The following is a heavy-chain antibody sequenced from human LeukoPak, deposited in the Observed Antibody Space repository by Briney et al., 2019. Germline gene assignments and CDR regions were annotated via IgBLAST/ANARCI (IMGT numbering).Heavy chain of an antibody. CDR1: GSTFSSYD. Sequence: GASVKVSCKASGSTFSSYDINWVRQAPGQGLEWMGIINPSGGSTSYAQKFQGRVTVTRDTSTSTVYMELSSLRSEDTAVYYCAGDGGTYEIYYYDSSGYSIDYWGQGTLVTVSS. V-gene: IGHV1-46*01. CDR2: INPSGGST. CDR3: AGDGGTYEIYYYDSSGYSIDY. J-gene: IGHJ4*02. D-gene: IGHD3-22*01.